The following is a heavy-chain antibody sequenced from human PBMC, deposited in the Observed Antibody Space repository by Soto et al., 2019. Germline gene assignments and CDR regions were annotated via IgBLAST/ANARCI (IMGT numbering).Heavy chain of an antibody. CDR1: GFSLSTSGVG. J-gene: IGHJ4*02. V-gene: IGHV2-5*02. Sequence: QITLKESGPPLVKPTQTLTLTCTFSGFSLSTSGVGVGWIRQPPGKALEWLALIYWDDDKRYSPSLKSRLTITKDTSKNQVVLTMTNMDPVDTATYYCAHWDRLPLAFDYWGQGTLVTVSS. CDR3: AHWDRLPLAFDY. D-gene: IGHD4-17*01. CDR2: IYWDDDK.